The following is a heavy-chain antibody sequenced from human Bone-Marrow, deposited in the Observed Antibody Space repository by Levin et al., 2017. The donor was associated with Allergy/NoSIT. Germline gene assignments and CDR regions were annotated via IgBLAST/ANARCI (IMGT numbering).Heavy chain of an antibody. CDR3: GMDPNGDYIGAFDF. CDR2: ITGSGSGT. Sequence: QRGESLKISCAASGFTFSRYAMTWVRQAPGKGLEWVSSITGSGSGTYYADSVQGRFTISRDNSQNTLYLQMISLRAEDTALYYCGMDPNGDYIGAFDFWGQGTMVTVSS. D-gene: IGHD4-17*01. V-gene: IGHV3-23*01. CDR1: GFTFSRYA. J-gene: IGHJ3*01.